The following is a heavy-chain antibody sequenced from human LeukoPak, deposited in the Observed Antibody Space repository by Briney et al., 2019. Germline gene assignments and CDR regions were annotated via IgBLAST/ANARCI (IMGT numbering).Heavy chain of an antibody. V-gene: IGHV5-51*01. D-gene: IGHD2-2*02. CDR3: ATIQSGSNYYGLDV. Sequence: GESLKISCKGSGYKFTSFWIGWVRQMPGKRLEWMEIIYPGDSDTRYSPSFQGQVTISADKSISTAYLQWSTLKASDTAIYYCATIQSGSNYYGLDVWGQGTTVTVSS. CDR1: GYKFTSFW. CDR2: IYPGDSDT. J-gene: IGHJ6*02.